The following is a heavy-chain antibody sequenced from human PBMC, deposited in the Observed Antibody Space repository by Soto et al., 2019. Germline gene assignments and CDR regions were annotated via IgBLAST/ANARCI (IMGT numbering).Heavy chain of an antibody. Sequence: GGSLRLSCAASGFTFSSYGMHWVRQAPGKGLEWVAVIWYDGSNKYYADSVKGRFTISRDNSKNTLYLQMNSLRAEDTAVYYCARVYPSLDTTVTTLEDGMDVWGQGTTVTVSS. CDR2: IWYDGSNK. CDR1: GFTFSSYG. V-gene: IGHV3-33*01. CDR3: ARVYPSLDTTVTTLEDGMDV. D-gene: IGHD4-17*01. J-gene: IGHJ6*02.